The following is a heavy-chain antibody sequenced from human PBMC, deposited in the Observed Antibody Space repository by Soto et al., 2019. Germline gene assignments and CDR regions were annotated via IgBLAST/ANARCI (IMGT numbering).Heavy chain of an antibody. CDR3: ARNTYCSGVSCYWDMYYFAY. J-gene: IGHJ4*02. D-gene: IGHD2-15*01. CDR1: GYSIISGYY. Sequence: SEALSVTGAVSGYSIISGYYWGCIRQPPGKGLGWIGSIYHSGSTYYNPSLKSRVTISVDTSKNQFSLKLSSVTAADTAVYYCARNTYCSGVSCYWDMYYFAYWGQGTLVTVSS. CDR2: IYHSGST. V-gene: IGHV4-38-2*01.